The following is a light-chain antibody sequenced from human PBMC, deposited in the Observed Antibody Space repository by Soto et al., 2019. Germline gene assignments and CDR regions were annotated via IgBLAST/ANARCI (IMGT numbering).Light chain of an antibody. J-gene: IGLJ2*01. CDR1: SSDVGGYKY. V-gene: IGLV2-14*01. Sequence: QSVLTQPASVSGSPGQSITISCTGVSSDVGGYKYVSWYQQHPGKAPKLMIYEVTKRPSGVSDRFSGSKSGNTASLTISGLQAEDEADYYCSSYTSTTRVFGGGTQLTVL. CDR2: EVT. CDR3: SSYTSTTRV.